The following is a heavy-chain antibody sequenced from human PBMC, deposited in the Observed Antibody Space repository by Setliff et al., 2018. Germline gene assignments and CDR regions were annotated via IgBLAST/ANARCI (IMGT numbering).Heavy chain of an antibody. CDR3: VREGYSEYFQD. CDR2: ISYSGIT. D-gene: IGHD1-1*01. J-gene: IGHJ1*01. CDR1: GASVSSHY. V-gene: IGHV4-59*02. Sequence: PSETLSLTCNVSGASVSSHYCDWIRQPPGKGLEWVGFISYSGITTYNVSLKSRVSISLDTSKNQSSLTLSSVTAADTAVYYCVREGYSEYFQDWGRGTLVTVSS.